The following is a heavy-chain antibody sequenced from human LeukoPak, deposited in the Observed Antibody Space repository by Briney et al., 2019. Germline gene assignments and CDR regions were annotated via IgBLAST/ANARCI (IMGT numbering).Heavy chain of an antibody. Sequence: PSDTLSLTCPLFSPSFSTRYWSWGRQPAGNGLEWLPRISTSARTNYTPSLKTRVTMSVDTSKNQFSLKLSSVTAADTAVYYCARDQWGYYDSSGYYYFYYWGQRTLVTVSS. CDR3: ARDQWGYYDSSGYYYFYY. CDR2: ISTSART. CDR1: SPSFSTRY. V-gene: IGHV4-4*07. J-gene: IGHJ4*02. D-gene: IGHD3-22*01.